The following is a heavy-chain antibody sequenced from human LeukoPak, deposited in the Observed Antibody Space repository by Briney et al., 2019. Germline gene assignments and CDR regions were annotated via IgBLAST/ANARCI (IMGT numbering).Heavy chain of an antibody. CDR1: GGTFSSYA. J-gene: IGHJ4*02. CDR2: IIPIFGIA. Sequence: ASVKVPCKASGGTFSSYAISWVRQAPGQGLEWMGRIIPIFGIANYAQKFQGRVTITADKSTSTAYMELSSLRSEDTAVYYCAVESSGYYYGGGVFDYWGQGTLVTVSS. D-gene: IGHD3-22*01. CDR3: AVESSGYYYGGGVFDY. V-gene: IGHV1-69*04.